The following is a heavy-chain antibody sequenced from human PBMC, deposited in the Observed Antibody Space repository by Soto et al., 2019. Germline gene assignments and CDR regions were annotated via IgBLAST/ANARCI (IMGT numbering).Heavy chain of an antibody. Sequence: ASVKVSCKASGYTFTSYYMHWVRQAPGQGLEWMGIINPSGGSTSYAQKFQGRVTMTRDTSTSTVYMELSSLRSEDTAVYYCARAYSNSLRRYYYYYMDVWGKGTTVTVSS. CDR2: INPSGGST. CDR1: GYTFTSYY. CDR3: ARAYSNSLRRYYYYYMDV. D-gene: IGHD4-4*01. J-gene: IGHJ6*03. V-gene: IGHV1-46*03.